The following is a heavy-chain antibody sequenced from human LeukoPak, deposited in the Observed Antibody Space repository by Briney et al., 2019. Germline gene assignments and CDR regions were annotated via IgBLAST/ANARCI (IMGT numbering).Heavy chain of an antibody. CDR1: GGSISSGGYS. J-gene: IGHJ4*02. CDR2: IYHSGST. V-gene: IGHV4-30-2*01. D-gene: IGHD2-15*01. CDR3: ARHGDSLTTPFDY. Sequence: SQTLSLTCAVSGGSISSGGYSWSWIRQPPGKGLEWIGYIYHSGSTYYNPSLKSRVTISVDTSKNQFSLKLSSVTAADTAVYYCARHGDSLTTPFDYWGQGTLVTVSS.